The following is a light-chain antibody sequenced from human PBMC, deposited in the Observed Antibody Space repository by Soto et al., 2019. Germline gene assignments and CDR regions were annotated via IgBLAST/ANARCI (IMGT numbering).Light chain of an antibody. CDR1: ASISSW. V-gene: IGKV1-5*03. Sequence: DIQMTQSPATLAGSVGDRVTITCRASASISSWLAWYQQQPGKAPKLLIYKSSILENGVPSRFSGGGSGTEFTLTIRSLQPDDFATYYCQQYGAFGQGTKVDIK. CDR2: KSS. J-gene: IGKJ1*01. CDR3: QQYGA.